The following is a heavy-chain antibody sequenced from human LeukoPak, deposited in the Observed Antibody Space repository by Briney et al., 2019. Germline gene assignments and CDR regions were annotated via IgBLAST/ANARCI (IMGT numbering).Heavy chain of an antibody. V-gene: IGHV3-48*01. J-gene: IGHJ5*01. CDR3: AKEMGYCTGGSCYRWFDS. Sequence: PGGSLRLSCAASGFTFSIHSMSWVRQAPGKGLEWLSYISTSSTTIYYAGSVKGRFTISRDDARNSLSLQMNSLRADDTAVYYCAKEMGYCTGGSCYRWFDSWGQGTLVTVSS. D-gene: IGHD2-15*01. CDR2: ISTSSTTI. CDR1: GFTFSIHS.